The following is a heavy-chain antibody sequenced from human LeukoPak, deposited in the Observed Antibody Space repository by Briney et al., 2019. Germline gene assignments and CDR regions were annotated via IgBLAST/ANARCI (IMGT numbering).Heavy chain of an antibody. Sequence: SETLSLTCTVSGGSISSSSYYWGWIRQPPGKGLEWIGSIYYSGSTYYNPSLKSRVTISVDTSKNQFSLKLSSVTAADTAVYYCARDIDLIVGATRDYSMDVWGQGTTVTVSS. CDR1: GGSISSSSYY. CDR3: ARDIDLIVGATRDYSMDV. D-gene: IGHD1-26*01. J-gene: IGHJ6*02. CDR2: IYYSGST. V-gene: IGHV4-39*07.